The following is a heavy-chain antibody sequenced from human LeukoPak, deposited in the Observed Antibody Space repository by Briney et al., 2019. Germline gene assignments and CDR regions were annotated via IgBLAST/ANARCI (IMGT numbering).Heavy chain of an antibody. CDR1: GFTFDDPA. V-gene: IGHV3-9*01. J-gene: IGHJ2*01. Sequence: GSSLRLFCAPSGFTFDDPAMPWVRQAPGKGLEWVSGISWNSGSIGYADSVKGRFTISRDNAKNSLYLQMNSLRAEDTALYYCAKGVAVTVYWYFDLWGRGTLVTVSS. CDR2: ISWNSGSI. CDR3: AKGVAVTVYWYFDL. D-gene: IGHD2-21*02.